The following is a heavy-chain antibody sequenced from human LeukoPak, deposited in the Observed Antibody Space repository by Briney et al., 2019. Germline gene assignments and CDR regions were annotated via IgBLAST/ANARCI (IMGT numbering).Heavy chain of an antibody. D-gene: IGHD3-10*01. J-gene: IGHJ6*04. CDR3: ASYYASGVSAYNYYGMDV. Sequence: PSETLSLTCAVSGHSISTGFYWGWIRQPPGKGLEWIGSMSHNRGTYYNPSLKSRVTISMDTSKNQISLRLTSVPAADTAVYYCASYYASGVSAYNYYGMDVWGKGTTVTVSS. CDR1: GHSISTGFY. V-gene: IGHV4-38-2*01. CDR2: MSHNRGT.